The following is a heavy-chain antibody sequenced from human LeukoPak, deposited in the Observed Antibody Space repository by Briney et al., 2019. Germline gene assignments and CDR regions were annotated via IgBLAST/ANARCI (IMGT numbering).Heavy chain of an antibody. D-gene: IGHD3-10*01. CDR1: GFTFSTHG. Sequence: GSLRLSCAASGFTFSTHGMHWVRQAPGKGLEWVAVLWYDGSNKYYADSVKGRFTISRDNPKNTLYLQMNSLRVEDTAVYYCAKRKGGHGSGSFDYWGQGTVVTVSS. J-gene: IGHJ4*02. CDR3: AKRKGGHGSGSFDY. V-gene: IGHV3-33*06. CDR2: LWYDGSNK.